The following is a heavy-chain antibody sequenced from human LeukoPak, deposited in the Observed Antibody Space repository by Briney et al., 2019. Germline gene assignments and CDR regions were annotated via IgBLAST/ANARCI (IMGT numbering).Heavy chain of an antibody. J-gene: IGHJ4*02. CDR3: ARSRAAAGTAGLDY. V-gene: IGHV4-4*02. D-gene: IGHD6-13*01. CDR1: GGSISSSNW. CDR2: IYHSGST. Sequence: PSETLSLTCAVSGGSISSSNWWSWVRQPPGKGLEWIGEIYHSGSTNYNPSLKSRVTISVDTSKNQFSLKLSSVTAADTAVYYCARSRAAAGTAGLDYWGQGTLVTVSS.